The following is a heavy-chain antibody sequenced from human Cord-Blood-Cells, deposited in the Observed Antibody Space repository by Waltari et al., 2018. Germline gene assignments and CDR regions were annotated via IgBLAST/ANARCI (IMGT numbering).Heavy chain of an antibody. CDR2: IRSKANSYAT. J-gene: IGHJ4*02. D-gene: IGHD3-22*01. Sequence: EVQLVESGGGLVQPGGSLNLSCAASGFTFSGSALPWFRYASGKGLEWVGRIRSKANSYATTYAASVKGRFTISRDDSKNTAYLQMNSLKTEDTAVYYCTRPYDSSGYFIDYWGQGTLVTVSS. CDR3: TRPYDSSGYFIDY. V-gene: IGHV3-73*02. CDR1: GFTFSGSA.